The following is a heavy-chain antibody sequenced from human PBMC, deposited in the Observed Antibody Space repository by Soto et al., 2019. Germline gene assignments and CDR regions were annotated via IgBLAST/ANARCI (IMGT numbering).Heavy chain of an antibody. V-gene: IGHV1-46*01. J-gene: IGHJ6*02. D-gene: IGHD2-2*01. Sequence: ASVKVSCKASGYSVTSYYMHWVRQAPGQGLEWMRIINPNSGSTTYAQKFQGRVTMTRDTSTSTVYMELTSLTSGDTAVYYCARVGIAYCSSTTCYLYYYVMDVWGQGTTVTVSS. CDR2: INPNSGST. CDR3: ARVGIAYCSSTTCYLYYYVMDV. CDR1: GYSVTSYY.